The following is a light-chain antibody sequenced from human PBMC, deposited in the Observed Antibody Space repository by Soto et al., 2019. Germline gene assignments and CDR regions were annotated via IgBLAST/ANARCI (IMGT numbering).Light chain of an antibody. CDR3: QKNNRAPRT. J-gene: IGKJ1*01. V-gene: IGKV1-27*01. CDR2: AAS. Sequence: DIQMTQSPSSLSASVGDRVTITCRASQGISTYLAWYQQKPGKVPKLLIYAASTLQSGVPSRFSGSGSGTDFTLTISSLQPEDVATYYCQKNNRAPRTFGQGTKVEIK. CDR1: QGISTY.